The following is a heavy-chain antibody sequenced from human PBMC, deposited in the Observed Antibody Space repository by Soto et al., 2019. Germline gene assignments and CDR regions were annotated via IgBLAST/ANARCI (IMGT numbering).Heavy chain of an antibody. J-gene: IGHJ3*02. CDR2: QSYGGSDK. V-gene: IGHV3-30*18. CDR3: AKDRINYYFDAFDI. D-gene: IGHD1-26*01. CDR1: GFTFSNYG. Sequence: GGSLRLSCAASGFTFSNYGMHWVRQAPGKGLEWVAAQSYGGSDKYYTDSVKGRFTISRDNSKNTLFLRLNSLRAEDTAVYYCAKDRINYYFDAFDIWGQGTMVTVSS.